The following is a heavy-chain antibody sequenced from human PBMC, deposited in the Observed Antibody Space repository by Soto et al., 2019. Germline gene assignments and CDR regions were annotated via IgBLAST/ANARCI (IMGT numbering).Heavy chain of an antibody. CDR1: GYTFTGYY. Sequence: ASVKVSCKASGYTFTGYYMHWVRQAPGQGLEWMGWINPNSGGTNYAQKFQGRVTITRDTSASTAYMELSSLRSEDTAVYYCAGSPRLRPPHLWGQGTLVTGSS. CDR3: AGSPRLRPPHL. V-gene: IGHV1-2*02. CDR2: INPNSGGT. J-gene: IGHJ1*01.